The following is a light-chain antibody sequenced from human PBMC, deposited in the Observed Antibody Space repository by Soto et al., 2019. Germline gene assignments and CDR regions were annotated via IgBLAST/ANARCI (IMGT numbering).Light chain of an antibody. V-gene: IGKV3-20*01. J-gene: IGKJ1*01. CDR2: DAA. Sequence: EIGLTQSPGTLSLSPGERATLSCRASQSVSSSYLAWYQQRPGQAPRLLIYDAASRATGIPDRFSGGGSGTDFTLTISRLEPEDFAVYYCQQYGSSPSTFGQGTKVEIK. CDR1: QSVSSSY. CDR3: QQYGSSPST.